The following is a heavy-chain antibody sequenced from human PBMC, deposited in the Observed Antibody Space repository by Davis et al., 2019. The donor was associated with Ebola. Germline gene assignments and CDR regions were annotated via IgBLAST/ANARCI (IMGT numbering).Heavy chain of an antibody. CDR2: IYYSQST. CDR3: ARDGARYYDFWSGYYTGGVWFDP. D-gene: IGHD3-3*01. V-gene: IGHV4-31*03. Sequence: LRLSCTVSAGSISSGGYYWTWTRKHTGKGTEGLGYIYYSQSTYYHPSPKSRVTISVATSKNQFSLKLSSVTAADTAVYYCARDGARYYDFWSGYYTGGVWFDPWGQGTLVTVSS. CDR1: AGSISSGGYY. J-gene: IGHJ5*02.